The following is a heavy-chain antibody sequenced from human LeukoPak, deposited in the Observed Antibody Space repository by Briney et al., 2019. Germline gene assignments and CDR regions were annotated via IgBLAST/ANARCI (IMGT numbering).Heavy chain of an antibody. CDR1: GGSLSNYY. CDR2: IYYSGST. J-gene: IGHJ4*02. CDR3: ARAVGRSFDY. D-gene: IGHD1-14*01. V-gene: IGHV4-59*01. Sequence: SETLSLTCTVSGGSLSNYYWSWIRQYPGQGLEWIGYIYYSGSTTYNPSLKSRVTISVDTSKNQFSLKLTSVTAADTAVYYCARAVGRSFDYWGQGTLVTVSS.